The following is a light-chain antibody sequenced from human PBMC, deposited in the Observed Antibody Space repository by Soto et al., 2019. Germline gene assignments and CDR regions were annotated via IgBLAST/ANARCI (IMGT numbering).Light chain of an antibody. V-gene: IGLV1-40*01. CDR1: SSNIGAGYD. CDR2: GNS. Sequence: QPVLTQPPSVSGAPGQRVTLSCTGSSSNIGAGYDVHWYQQLPGTAPKLLIYGNSNRPSGVPDRFSGSKSGTSASLAITGLQAEDEADYYCQSYDSSLSGYYVFGTGTKLTVL. CDR3: QSYDSSLSGYYV. J-gene: IGLJ1*01.